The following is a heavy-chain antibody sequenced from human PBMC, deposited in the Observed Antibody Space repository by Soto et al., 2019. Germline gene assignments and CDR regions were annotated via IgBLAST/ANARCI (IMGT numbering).Heavy chain of an antibody. CDR3: ARGTQGDS. CDR1: GASITSYY. J-gene: IGHJ4*02. Sequence: PSETLSLTCTVSGASITSYYWSWIRQPPGKGLEWIGYVYYSGSSNYNPSLKSRVAISVDTSKNQFSLKVSSVTAADTAMYYCARGTQGDSWGQGTLVTVSS. V-gene: IGHV4-59*01. CDR2: VYYSGSS.